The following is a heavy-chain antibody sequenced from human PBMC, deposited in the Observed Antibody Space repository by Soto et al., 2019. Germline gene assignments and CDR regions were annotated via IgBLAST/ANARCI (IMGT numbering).Heavy chain of an antibody. V-gene: IGHV1-8*01. CDR1: GYTFNTYD. CDR2: MNPNTGST. J-gene: IGHJ4*02. CDR3: ARTMGGIAAAGSDF. Sequence: QVQLVQSGAEVKKPGASMKVSCKASGYTFNTYDIEWVRLATGQGLEWMGSMNPNTGSTDYAQKFQGRVTMTMTTSISTAYLELSSLRSDDTAIYYCARTMGGIAAAGSDFWGQGTLVTVSA. D-gene: IGHD6-13*01.